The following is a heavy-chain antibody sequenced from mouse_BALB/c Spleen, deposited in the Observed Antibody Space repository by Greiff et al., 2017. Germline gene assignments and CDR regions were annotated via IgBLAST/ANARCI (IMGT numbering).Heavy chain of an antibody. D-gene: IGHD1-1*01. J-gene: IGHJ1*01. CDR2: IRNKANGYTT. CDR3: ARDSSFDWYFDV. CDR1: GFTFTDYY. Sequence: EVQRVESGGGLVQPGGSLRLSCATSGFTFTDYYMSWVRQPPGKALEWLGFIRNKANGYTTEYSASVKGRFTISRDNSQSILYLQMNTLRAEDSATYYCARDSSFDWYFDVWGAGTTVTVSS. V-gene: IGHV7-3*02.